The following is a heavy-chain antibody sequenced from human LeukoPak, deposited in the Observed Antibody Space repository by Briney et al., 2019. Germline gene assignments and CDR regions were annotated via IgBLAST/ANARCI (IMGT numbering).Heavy chain of an antibody. D-gene: IGHD2/OR15-2a*01. CDR1: GFTFSRYW. CDR2: ISGSGGST. Sequence: GGSLRLSCAVSGFTFSRYWMSWVRQAPGKGLEWVSAISGSGGSTYYADSVKGRFTISRDNSKNTLYLQMNSLRAEDTAVYYCAKDLNRNHPYFDYWGQGTLVTVSS. V-gene: IGHV3-23*01. CDR3: AKDLNRNHPYFDY. J-gene: IGHJ4*02.